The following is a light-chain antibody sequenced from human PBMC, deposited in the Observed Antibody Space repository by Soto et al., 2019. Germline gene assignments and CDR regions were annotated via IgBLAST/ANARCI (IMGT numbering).Light chain of an antibody. J-gene: IGLJ2*01. Sequence: NFMLTQPHSVSESPGKTVTISCTRSSGSIANNYVQWYQQRPGSAPTAVIHEDDQRPSGVPDRFSGSIDRSSNSASLTISGPKTEDEADYYCQSYDSTNQGVFGGGTKLTVL. CDR3: QSYDSTNQGV. CDR2: EDD. CDR1: SGSIANNY. V-gene: IGLV6-57*03.